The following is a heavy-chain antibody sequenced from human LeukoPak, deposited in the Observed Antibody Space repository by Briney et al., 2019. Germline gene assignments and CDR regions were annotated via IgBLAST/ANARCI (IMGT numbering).Heavy chain of an antibody. D-gene: IGHD1-1*01. V-gene: IGHV4-61*08. CDR1: GGSISSGGYY. Sequence: SQTLSLTCTVSGGSISSGGYYWSWIRQPPGKGLEWIGYISYIGSTNYNPSLKSRVTISVDTSKNQFSLKLSSVTAADTAVYYCARAVGVGRGTYFDLWGRGTLVTVSS. CDR3: ARAVGVGRGTYFDL. CDR2: ISYIGST. J-gene: IGHJ2*01.